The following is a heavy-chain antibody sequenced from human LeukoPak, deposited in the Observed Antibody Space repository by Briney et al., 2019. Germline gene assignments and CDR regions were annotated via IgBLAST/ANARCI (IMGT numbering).Heavy chain of an antibody. CDR3: ARIGYRSSSFDY. V-gene: IGHV3-7*01. CDR2: IKQDGSEI. Sequence: PGGSLRLSCAASGFTFSNYWMSWVRQAPGKGLEWVANIKQDGSEIDYVDSMKGRFTISRDNAENSLFLQVNSLRAEDTAVYFCARIGYRSSSFDYWGQGTLVTVSS. J-gene: IGHJ4*02. D-gene: IGHD6-13*01. CDR1: GFTFSNYW.